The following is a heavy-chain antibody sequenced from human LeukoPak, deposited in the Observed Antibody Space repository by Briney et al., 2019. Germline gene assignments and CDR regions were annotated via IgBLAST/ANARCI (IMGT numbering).Heavy chain of an antibody. J-gene: IGHJ4*02. CDR3: VKARMPHCGTDCLES. Sequence: GGSLRLSCAASGFTFSNYGMSWVRQAPGKGLGWVSVIRGSGGGTYYADSVKGRFTISRDNSKNTVYLQMNSLRAEDTAVYYCVKARMPHCGTDCLESWGQGTLVTVSS. CDR1: GFTFSNYG. V-gene: IGHV3-23*01. D-gene: IGHD2-21*02. CDR2: IRGSGGGT.